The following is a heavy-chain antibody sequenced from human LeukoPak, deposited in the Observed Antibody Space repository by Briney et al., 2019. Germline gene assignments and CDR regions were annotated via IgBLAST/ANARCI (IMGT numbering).Heavy chain of an antibody. CDR3: AKPYSSGWYEDY. D-gene: IGHD6-19*01. J-gene: IGHJ4*02. CDR1: GFTFSSYA. V-gene: IGHV3-23*01. Sequence: GGSLRLSCAASGFTFSSYAMSWVRQAPGKGLEWVSAISGSGGSTYYADSVKGRFTISGDNSKNTLYLQMNSLRAEDTAVYYCAKPYSSGWYEDYWGQGTLVTVSS. CDR2: ISGSGGST.